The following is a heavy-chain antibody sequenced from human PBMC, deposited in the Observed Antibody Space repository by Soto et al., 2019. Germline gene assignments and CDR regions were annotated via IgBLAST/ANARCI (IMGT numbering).Heavy chain of an antibody. CDR3: ARDVVSYYDSRDRWFDP. V-gene: IGHV4-59*01. Sequence: SETLSLTCTVSGGSISSYYWSWIRQPPGKGLEWIGYIYYSGSTNYNPSLKSRVTISVDTSKDQFSLKLSSVTAADTAVYYCARDVVSYYDSRDRWFDPWGQGTLVTVSS. J-gene: IGHJ5*02. CDR1: GGSISSYY. D-gene: IGHD3-22*01. CDR2: IYYSGST.